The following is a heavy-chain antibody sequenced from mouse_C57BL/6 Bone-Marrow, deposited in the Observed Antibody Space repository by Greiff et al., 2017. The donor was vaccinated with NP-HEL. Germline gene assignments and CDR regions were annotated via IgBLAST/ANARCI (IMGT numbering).Heavy chain of an antibody. V-gene: IGHV5-6*02. Sequence: LEWVATISSGVSYTYYPDSVKGRSTISRDNAKNTLYLQMSSLKAEDTAMYYCARRGVMGYFDYWGQGTTLTVSS. CDR3: ARRGVMGYFDY. J-gene: IGHJ2*01. D-gene: IGHD1-1*02. CDR2: ISSGVSYT.